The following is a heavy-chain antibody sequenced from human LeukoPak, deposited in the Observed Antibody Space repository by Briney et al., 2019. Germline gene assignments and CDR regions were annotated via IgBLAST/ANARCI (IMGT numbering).Heavy chain of an antibody. V-gene: IGHV3-64*01. CDR3: ARDLGYYFDY. CDR2: ISSNGGST. J-gene: IGHJ4*02. D-gene: IGHD3-16*01. Sequence: GGSLRLSCAASGFTFSSYAMHWVRQAPGKGLEYVSAISSNGGSTYYANSVKGRFTISRDNSKNTLYLQMGSLRAEDMAVYYCARDLGYYFDYWGQGTLVTVSS. CDR1: GFTFSSYA.